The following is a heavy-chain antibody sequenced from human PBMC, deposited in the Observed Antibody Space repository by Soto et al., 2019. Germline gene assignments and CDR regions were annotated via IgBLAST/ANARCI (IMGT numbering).Heavy chain of an antibody. CDR3: AKGLGIDSSGYLDY. V-gene: IGHV3-30*18. CDR1: GFTFSSYG. J-gene: IGHJ4*02. D-gene: IGHD3-22*01. Sequence: GGSLRLSCAASGFTFSSYGMHWVRQAPGKGLEWVAVISYDGSNKYYADSVKGRFTISRDNSKNTLYLQMNSLRAEDTAVYYCAKGLGIDSSGYLDYWGQGTLVTVSS. CDR2: ISYDGSNK.